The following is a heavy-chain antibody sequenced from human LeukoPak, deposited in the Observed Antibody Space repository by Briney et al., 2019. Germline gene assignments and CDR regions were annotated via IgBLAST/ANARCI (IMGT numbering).Heavy chain of an antibody. J-gene: IGHJ6*02. CDR3: ARRSVDYGMDV. CDR2: IYPFNSDI. V-gene: IGHV5-51*01. CDR1: RFSLISYW. Sequence: GESLKISCKVSRFSLISYWIDWVRQMPGRGLEWMGIIYPFNSDIRYSPSSQGQVTVSFDKSISTAYLQWSCLKASDTAIYYCARRSVDYGMDVWGQGTTVTV.